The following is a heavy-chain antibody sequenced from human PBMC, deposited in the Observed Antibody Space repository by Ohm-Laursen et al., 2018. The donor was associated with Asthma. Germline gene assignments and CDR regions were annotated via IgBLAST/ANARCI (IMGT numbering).Heavy chain of an antibody. CDR1: GGTFSSYA. V-gene: IGHV1-69*13. D-gene: IGHD6-19*01. Sequence: GASVKVSCKASGGTFSSYAISWVRQAPGQGPEWMGGIIPIFGTANYAQKFQGRVTITADESTSTAYMELSSLRSEDTAVYYCARDQEQWLGDWGQGTLVTVSS. CDR3: ARDQEQWLGD. J-gene: IGHJ4*02. CDR2: IIPIFGTA.